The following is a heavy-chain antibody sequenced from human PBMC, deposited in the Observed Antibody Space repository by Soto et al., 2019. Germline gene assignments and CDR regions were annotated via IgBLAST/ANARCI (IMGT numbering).Heavy chain of an antibody. CDR1: GFTFSSYG. D-gene: IGHD6-6*01. J-gene: IGHJ3*02. CDR3: AKDLSIAARRTALDAFDI. Sequence: LRLSCAASGFTFSSYGMHWVRQAPGKGLEWVAVISYDGSNKFCADAVKGRFTISRDNSKITLYLQMNSLRAEDTAMYYCAKDLSIAARRTALDAFDIWGQGTKVTVSS. V-gene: IGHV3-30*18. CDR2: ISYDGSNK.